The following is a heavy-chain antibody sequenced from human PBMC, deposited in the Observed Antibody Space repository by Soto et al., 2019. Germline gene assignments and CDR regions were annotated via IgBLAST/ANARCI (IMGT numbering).Heavy chain of an antibody. D-gene: IGHD6-13*01. J-gene: IGHJ3*02. CDR2: IYYSGST. V-gene: IGHV4-59*01. Sequence: PSETLSRTCTVSGGSISSYYWSWIRQPPGKGLEWIGYIYYSGSTNYNPSLKSRVTISVDTSKNQFSLKLSSVTAADTAVYYCARATAAAHDAFDIWGQGTMVTVSS. CDR3: ARATAAAHDAFDI. CDR1: GGSISSYY.